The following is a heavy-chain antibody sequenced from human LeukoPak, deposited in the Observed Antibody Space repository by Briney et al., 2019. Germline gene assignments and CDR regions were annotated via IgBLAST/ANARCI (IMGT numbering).Heavy chain of an antibody. J-gene: IGHJ4*02. CDR1: GYSFPTYW. CDR2: IYPDESNI. D-gene: IGHD2-2*03. Sequence: GESLKISCKGSGYSFPTYWIAWVRQMPGKGLEWLGIIYPDESNIRYSPSFQGQVTISADKSISTAYLQWSSLKASDTAMYYCARPPSRGYSSSFEYWGQGTLVTVSS. V-gene: IGHV5-51*01. CDR3: ARPPSRGYSSSFEY.